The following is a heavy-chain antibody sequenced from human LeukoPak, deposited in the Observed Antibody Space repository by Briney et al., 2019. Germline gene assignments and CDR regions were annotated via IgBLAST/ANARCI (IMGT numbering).Heavy chain of an antibody. V-gene: IGHV4-59*08. CDR2: IYYSGST. J-gene: IGHJ5*02. D-gene: IGHD6-13*01. CDR3: ARQRSSWTYWFDP. Sequence: PSETLSLTCTVSGGSISSYYWSWIRQPPGKGLEWIGYIYYSGSTNYNPSLKSRVTISVDTSKNQFSLKLSSVTAADTAVYYCARQRSSWTYWFDPWGQGTLVTVST. CDR1: GGSISSYY.